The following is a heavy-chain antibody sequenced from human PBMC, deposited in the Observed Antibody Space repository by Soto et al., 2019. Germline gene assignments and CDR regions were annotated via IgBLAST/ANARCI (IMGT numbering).Heavy chain of an antibody. V-gene: IGHV4-39*01. D-gene: IGHD3-22*01. Sequence: QLQLQESGPGLVKPSETLSLTCTVSGGSISSSSYYWGWIRQPPGKGLEWIGSIYYSGSTYYNPSFKSRVTISVDTSKNQFSLKLSAVTAADTSVHYCSRDYDSSGDYSGQGTLVTVSS. J-gene: IGHJ4*02. CDR3: SRDYDSSGDY. CDR1: GGSISSSSYY. CDR2: IYYSGST.